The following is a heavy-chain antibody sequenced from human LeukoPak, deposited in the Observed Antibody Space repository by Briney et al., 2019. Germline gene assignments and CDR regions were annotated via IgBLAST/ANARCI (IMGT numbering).Heavy chain of an antibody. J-gene: IGHJ4*02. CDR2: IYYSGST. V-gene: IGHV4-31*03. CDR1: GGSISSGGYY. Sequence: PSQTLSLTCTVSGGSISSGGYYWSWIRQHPGKGLEWIGYIYYSGSTYYNPSLKSRVTISVDTSKNQFSLKLSSVTAADTAVYYCARYGIVVVYFDYWGQGTLVTVSS. CDR3: ARYGIVVVYFDY. D-gene: IGHD3-22*01.